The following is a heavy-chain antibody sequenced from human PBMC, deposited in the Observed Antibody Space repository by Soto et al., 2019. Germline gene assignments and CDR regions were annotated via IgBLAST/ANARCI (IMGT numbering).Heavy chain of an antibody. J-gene: IGHJ4*02. CDR3: ARDYSEGNYYFDY. Sequence: PAGSLTLSCAASGFTFSDYYMSWIRQAPGKGLEWVSYISSSSSYTNYADSVKGRFTISRDNAKNSLYLQMNSLRAEDTAVYYCARDYSEGNYYFDYWGQGTLVTVS. CDR1: GFTFSDYY. CDR2: ISSSSSYT. D-gene: IGHD4-4*01. V-gene: IGHV3-11*06.